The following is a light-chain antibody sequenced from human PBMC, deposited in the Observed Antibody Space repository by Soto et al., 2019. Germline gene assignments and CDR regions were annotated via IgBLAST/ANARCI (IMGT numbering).Light chain of an antibody. V-gene: IGKV3-20*01. CDR3: QQYGSSPYT. CDR2: GAS. CDR1: QSVTSSY. Sequence: EIVLTQSPGTLSLSPGERATLSCRASQSVTSSYLAWYQHKRGQAPRLLIYGASSRATGIPDRFSGSGSGPDFTLTISRLEPEYFAVYYCQQYGSSPYTFGQGTKLEIK. J-gene: IGKJ2*01.